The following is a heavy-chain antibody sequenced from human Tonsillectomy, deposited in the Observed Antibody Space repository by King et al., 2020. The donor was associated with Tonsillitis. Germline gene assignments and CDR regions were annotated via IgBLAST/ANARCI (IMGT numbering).Heavy chain of an antibody. CDR3: FILCSGGSCYSSY. CDR1: GFTFSSYS. D-gene: IGHD2-15*01. J-gene: IGHJ4*02. Sequence: VQLVESGGGLVKPGGSLRLSCAASGFTFSSYSMNWVRQAPGKGLDWVSSISSSSSYIYYADSVKGRFTISRDNAKNSLYLQMNSLRAEDTAVYYCFILCSGGSCYSSYWGQGTLVTVSS. CDR2: ISSSSSYI. V-gene: IGHV3-21*01.